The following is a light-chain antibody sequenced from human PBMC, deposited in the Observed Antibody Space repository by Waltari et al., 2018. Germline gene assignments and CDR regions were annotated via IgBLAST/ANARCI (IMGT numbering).Light chain of an antibody. Sequence: DIVMTQSPDSLALSLGERATINCKSSQSVLHSSNNKNYLAWYQQKPGQPPNLLIYWASTRESGVPDRVSGSGSGTDFTLTISSLQAEDVAGYYCQQYYNAPLTFGGGTKVEIK. J-gene: IGKJ4*01. V-gene: IGKV4-1*01. CDR1: QSVLHSSNNKNY. CDR2: WAS. CDR3: QQYYNAPLT.